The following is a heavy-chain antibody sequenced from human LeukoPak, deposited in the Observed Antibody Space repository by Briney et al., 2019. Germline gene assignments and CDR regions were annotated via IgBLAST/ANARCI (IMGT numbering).Heavy chain of an antibody. CDR1: GFTFSSYG. D-gene: IGHD3-10*01. CDR3: AKGQELWFGAPLPIMDV. CDR2: IRYDGSNK. J-gene: IGHJ6*03. V-gene: IGHV3-30*02. Sequence: PTGGSLRLSCAASGFTFSSYGMHWVRQAPGKGLEWVAFIRYDGSNKYYADSVKGRFTISRDNSKNTLYLQMNSLRAEDTAVYYCAKGQELWFGAPLPIMDVWGKGTTVTVSS.